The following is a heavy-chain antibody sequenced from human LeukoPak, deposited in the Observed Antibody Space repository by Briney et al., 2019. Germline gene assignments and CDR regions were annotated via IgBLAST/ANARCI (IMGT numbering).Heavy chain of an antibody. CDR1: GFTLSDYY. V-gene: IGHV3-11*01. J-gene: IGHJ4*02. CDR2: ISSSGSTI. Sequence: GGSLRLSCAASGFTLSDYYMSWIRQDAGKGLEWVSYISSSGSTIDYADSVKGRFTISRDNAKNSLYLQMSSLRVEDTAVYYCARRRDFFDYWGLGTLVTVSS. CDR3: ARRRDFFDY.